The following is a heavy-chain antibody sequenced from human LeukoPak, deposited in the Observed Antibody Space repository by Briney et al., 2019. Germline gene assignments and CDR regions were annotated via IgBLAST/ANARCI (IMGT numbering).Heavy chain of an antibody. CDR3: ARQARPGDSSGYYDY. CDR1: GGTFSSYA. V-gene: IGHV1-69*13. Sequence: GASVKVSCKASGGTFSSYAISWVRQAPGQGLEWMGGIIPIFGTANYAQKFQGRVTITADESTSTAYMELSSLRSEDTAVYYCARQARPGDSSGYYDYWGQGTLVTVSS. J-gene: IGHJ4*02. D-gene: IGHD3-22*01. CDR2: IIPIFGTA.